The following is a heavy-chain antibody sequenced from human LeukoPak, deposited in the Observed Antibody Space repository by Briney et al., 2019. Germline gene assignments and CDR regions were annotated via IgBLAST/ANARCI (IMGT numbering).Heavy chain of an antibody. CDR1: GFTFSSYA. J-gene: IGHJ4*02. D-gene: IGHD3-10*01. CDR3: ARGRGPNDY. Sequence: GRSLRLSCAASGFTFSSYAMHWVRQAPGKGLEWVAVISYDGSNKYYADSVKGRFTISRDNSKNTLYLQMNSLRAEDTAVYYCARGRGPNDYWGQGTLVTVSS. V-gene: IGHV3-30*01. CDR2: ISYDGSNK.